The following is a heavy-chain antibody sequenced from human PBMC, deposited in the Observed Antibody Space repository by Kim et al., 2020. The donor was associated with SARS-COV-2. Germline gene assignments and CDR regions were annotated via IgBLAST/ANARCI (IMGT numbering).Heavy chain of an antibody. CDR3: ARDWGGATISIYYFDY. V-gene: IGHV3-21*01. Sequence: SGKGRFTISRDNAKNSLYLQMNSLRAEDTAVYYCARDWGGATISIYYFDYWGQGTLVTVSS. J-gene: IGHJ4*02. D-gene: IGHD5-12*01.